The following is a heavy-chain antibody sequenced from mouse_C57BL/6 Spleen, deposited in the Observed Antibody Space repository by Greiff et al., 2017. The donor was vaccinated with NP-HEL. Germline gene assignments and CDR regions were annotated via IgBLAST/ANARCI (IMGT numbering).Heavy chain of an antibody. CDR1: GYSITSGYY. J-gene: IGHJ2*01. V-gene: IGHV3-6*01. CDR2: ISYDGSN. D-gene: IGHD1-1*01. CDR3: ARGDYYGSSPDY. Sequence: EVKLLESGPGLVKPSQSLSLTCSVTGYSITSGYYWNWIRQFPGNKLEWMGYISYDGSNNYNPSLKNRISITRDTSKNQFFLKLNSVTTEDTATYYCARGDYYGSSPDYWGQGTTLTVSS.